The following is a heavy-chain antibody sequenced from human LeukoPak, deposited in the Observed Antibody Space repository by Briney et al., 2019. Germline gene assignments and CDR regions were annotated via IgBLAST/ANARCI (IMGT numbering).Heavy chain of an antibody. CDR1: GFTFSSYW. V-gene: IGHV3-74*01. CDR3: ARGGYYGSGRYYFDY. CDR2: IKSDGSNT. J-gene: IGHJ4*02. Sequence: GGSLRLSCAASGFTFSSYWMHWVRQAPGKGLVWVSRIKSDGSNTNYADSVKGRFTISRDNAKNTLHLQMNSLRAEDTAVYYCARGGYYGSGRYYFDYWGQGTLVTVSS. D-gene: IGHD3-3*01.